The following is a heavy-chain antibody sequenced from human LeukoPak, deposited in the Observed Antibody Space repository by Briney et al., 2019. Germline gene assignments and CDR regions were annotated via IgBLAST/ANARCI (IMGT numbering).Heavy chain of an antibody. CDR1: GFTFTTYY. J-gene: IGHJ4*02. CDR2: MNQDGRTK. D-gene: IGHD7-27*01. V-gene: IGHV3-7*01. CDR3: ARENWANDY. Sequence: GKSLRLSCAASGFTFTTYYMSWVRQAPGKGLEWVANMNQDGRTKYYVDSVKGRFTISRDNAINSVFLQMNSLRAEDTAVYYCARENWANDYWGQGTLVTVSS.